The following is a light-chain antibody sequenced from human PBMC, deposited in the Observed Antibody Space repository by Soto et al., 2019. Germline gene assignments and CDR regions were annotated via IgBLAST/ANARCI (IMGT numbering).Light chain of an antibody. CDR2: DVH. V-gene: IGLV2-11*01. Sequence: QSALTQPRSVSGSPGQSVTISCTGTSSDVGDYNYVSWYQQHPGKAPKLMIYDVHKRPSGVPDRFSGSKSGNTASLTISGLQGEDEADYYCCSYAGSYTYVFGTGTKVTVL. CDR1: SSDVGDYNY. J-gene: IGLJ1*01. CDR3: CSYAGSYTYV.